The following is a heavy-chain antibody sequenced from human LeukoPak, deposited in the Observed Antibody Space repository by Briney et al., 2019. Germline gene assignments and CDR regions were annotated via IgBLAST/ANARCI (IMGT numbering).Heavy chain of an antibody. CDR3: ARDVNDYVWGSYRSSYYYYYYGMDV. CDR2: ISSSSSYI. D-gene: IGHD3-16*02. V-gene: IGHV3-21*01. Sequence: GGSLRLSCAASGFTFSSYSMNWVRQAPGKGLEWVSSISSSSSYIYYADSVKGRFTISRDNAKNSLYLQMNSLRAEDTAVYYCARDVNDYVWGSYRSSYYYYYYGMDVWGQGTTVTVSS. J-gene: IGHJ6*02. CDR1: GFTFSSYS.